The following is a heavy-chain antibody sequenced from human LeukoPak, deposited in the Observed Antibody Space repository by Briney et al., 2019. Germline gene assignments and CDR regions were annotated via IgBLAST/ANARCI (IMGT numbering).Heavy chain of an antibody. CDR2: IYHSGST. D-gene: IGHD6-13*01. CDR3: ARVFRAAAVDY. Sequence: SETLSLTCTVSGYSISSGDYWGWSRQPPGKGLEWIGSIYHSGSTYYNPSLKSRVTISVDTSKNQFSLRLSSVTAADTAVYYCARVFRAAAVDYWGQGTLVTVSS. J-gene: IGHJ4*02. CDR1: GYSISSGDY. V-gene: IGHV4-38-2*02.